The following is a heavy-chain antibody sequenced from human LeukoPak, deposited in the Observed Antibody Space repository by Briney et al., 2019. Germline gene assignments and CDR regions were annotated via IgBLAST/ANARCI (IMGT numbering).Heavy chain of an antibody. CDR3: ARVSYYDSSGPDALDI. V-gene: IGHV3-53*01. J-gene: IGHJ3*02. Sequence: GGSLRLSCAASGFTVSSNYMSWVRQAPGKGLEWVSVIYSGGSTYYADSVKGRFTISRDNSKNTLNLQMNSLRVEDTAVYYCARVSYYDSSGPDALDIWGQGTLVTVSS. D-gene: IGHD3-22*01. CDR2: IYSGGST. CDR1: GFTVSSNY.